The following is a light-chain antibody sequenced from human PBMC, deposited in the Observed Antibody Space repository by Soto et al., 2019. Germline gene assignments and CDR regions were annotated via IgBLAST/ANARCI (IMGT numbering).Light chain of an antibody. CDR1: QSVSSSY. V-gene: IGKV3-20*01. Sequence: EIVLTQSPGTLSLSPGERATLSCRASQSVSSSYLAWYQQKPGQAPRLLSYGASSRATGIPDRFSGSGSGTDFTLTICRLEPEDFAVYYCQQYGSSPSLTFGGGTKVEIK. J-gene: IGKJ4*01. CDR3: QQYGSSPSLT. CDR2: GAS.